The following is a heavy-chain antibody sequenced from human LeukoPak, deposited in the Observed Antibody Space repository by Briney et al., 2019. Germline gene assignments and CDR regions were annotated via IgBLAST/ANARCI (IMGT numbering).Heavy chain of an antibody. D-gene: IGHD2-15*01. CDR3: ARVSSLGGGFDH. CDR1: GYTLTAYY. Sequence: ASVKVSCKASGYTLTAYYMHWVRQAPGQGLEWMGWINPNTGGTNCAQKFQGRVTLTRDTSISTGYMELSRLRSDDTAVYFCARVSSLGGGFDHWGQGTLVTVSS. CDR2: INPNTGGT. V-gene: IGHV1-2*02. J-gene: IGHJ4*02.